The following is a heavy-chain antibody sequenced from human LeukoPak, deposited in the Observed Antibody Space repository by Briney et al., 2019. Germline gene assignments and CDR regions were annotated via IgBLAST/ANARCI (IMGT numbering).Heavy chain of an antibody. CDR1: GYTLTELS. Sequence: ASVKVSCKVSGYTLTELSMHWVRQAPGKGLEWMGGSDPEDGETIHAQKFQGRVTMTEDTITDTAYMELSSLRSEDTAVYYCATGERFLEWSSFDYWGQGTLVTVSS. CDR2: SDPEDGET. J-gene: IGHJ4*02. V-gene: IGHV1-24*01. CDR3: ATGERFLEWSSFDY. D-gene: IGHD3-3*01.